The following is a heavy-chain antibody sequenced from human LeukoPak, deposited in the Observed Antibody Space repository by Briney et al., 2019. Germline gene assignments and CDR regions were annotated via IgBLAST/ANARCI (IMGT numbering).Heavy chain of an antibody. CDR2: MNPNSSNK. V-gene: IGHV1-8*01. CDR1: GYTFTSYD. D-gene: IGHD3-16*01. J-gene: IGHJ6*03. CDR3: ARGLRIPGDTFYYYYMDV. Sequence: ASVKVSCKASGYTFTSYDINWVRQATGQGLEWMGWMNPNSSNKGYAQKFQGRVTMTRNTSISPAYMELSRLRSEDTAVYYCARGLRIPGDTFYYYYMDVWGKGNTVTVSS.